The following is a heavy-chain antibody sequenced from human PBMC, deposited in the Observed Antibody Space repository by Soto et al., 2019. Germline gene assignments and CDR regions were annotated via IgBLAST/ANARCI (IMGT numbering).Heavy chain of an antibody. CDR3: ARLCPTNYYGSGIGWFDP. Sequence: QLQLQESGPGLVKPSETLSLTCTVSGGSISTSSYYWGWVRQPPGKGLEWIGSFYYSGSTYYNSFLKSRVTISVDTSKNQFSLKLSSVTAADTAVYYCARLCPTNYYGSGIGWFDPWGQGTLVTVSS. J-gene: IGHJ5*02. V-gene: IGHV4-39*01. D-gene: IGHD3-10*01. CDR2: FYYSGST. CDR1: GGSISTSSYY.